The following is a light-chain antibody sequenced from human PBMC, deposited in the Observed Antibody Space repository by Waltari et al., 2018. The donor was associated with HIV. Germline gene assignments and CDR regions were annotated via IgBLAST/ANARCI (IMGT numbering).Light chain of an antibody. CDR1: SSDVGGYTY. J-gene: IGLJ3*02. CDR2: EVT. V-gene: IGLV2-8*01. Sequence: QSALTQHPSASGSPGQSVTISCTGTSSDVGGYTYVSWYQQHLGRDPKLLIYEVTKRPSVVPDRFFESSAGNTASLAVSGLQSHDEADYYCSSYAASSNVVFGGGTKLTVL. CDR3: SSYAASSNVV.